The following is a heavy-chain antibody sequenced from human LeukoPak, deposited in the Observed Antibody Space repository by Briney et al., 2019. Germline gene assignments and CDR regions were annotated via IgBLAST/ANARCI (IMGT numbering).Heavy chain of an antibody. CDR2: VNEDGREI. CDR1: GFTFRSFY. J-gene: IGHJ4*02. Sequence: GGSLRLSCAASGFTFRSFYMSWVRQAPGKGLEWVAKVNEDGREIYYADSVKGRFTISRDNAKNSVHLQMNNLRVEDTAVYYCAKDEVGGHFEYWGQGILVTVSS. CDR3: AKDEVGGHFEY. V-gene: IGHV3-7*01.